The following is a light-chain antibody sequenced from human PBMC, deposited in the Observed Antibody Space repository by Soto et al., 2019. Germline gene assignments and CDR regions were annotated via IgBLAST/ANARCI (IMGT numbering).Light chain of an antibody. CDR2: AAY. Sequence: DIQMTPSPSTLPASVGDRVPITCRASQSISNWLAWYQQKPGKAHKRLIYAAYSLQSGVQSRFSGSGSGTEFTLTISSLQPEDFATYYCQQHNSYPWTFGQGTKVDIK. J-gene: IGKJ1*01. CDR1: QSISNW. CDR3: QQHNSYPWT. V-gene: IGKV1-5*01.